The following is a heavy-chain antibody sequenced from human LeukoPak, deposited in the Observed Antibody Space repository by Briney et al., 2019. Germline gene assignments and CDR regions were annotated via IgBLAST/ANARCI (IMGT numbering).Heavy chain of an antibody. D-gene: IGHD2-15*01. CDR2: ISAYNGST. CDR3: AIQTLGYCSGGSCYNPSPFDY. V-gene: IGHV1-18*01. J-gene: IGHJ4*02. CDR1: GYTFTSYG. Sequence: ASVKVSCKASGYTFTSYGISWVRQAPGQGLEWMGWISAYNGSTNYAQKLQGRVTMTTDTSTSTAYMELRSLRSDDTAVYYCAIQTLGYCSGGSCYNPSPFDYWGQGTLVTVSS.